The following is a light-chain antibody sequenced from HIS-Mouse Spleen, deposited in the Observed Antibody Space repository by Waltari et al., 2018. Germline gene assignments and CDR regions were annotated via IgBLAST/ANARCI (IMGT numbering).Light chain of an antibody. Sequence: SALTQPASVSGSPGQSLTISCTGTSSDVGGYNYVSWYQQHPGKAPKLMIYDVSNRPSGVSNRFSGSKSGNTASLTISGLQAEDEADYYCSSYTSSSTLRVFGGGTKLTVL. J-gene: IGLJ3*02. CDR1: SSDVGGYNY. CDR3: SSYTSSSTLRV. V-gene: IGLV2-14*03. CDR2: DVS.